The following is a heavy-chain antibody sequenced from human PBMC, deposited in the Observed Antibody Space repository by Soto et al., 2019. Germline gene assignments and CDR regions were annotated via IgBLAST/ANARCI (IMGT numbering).Heavy chain of an antibody. Sequence: QMQLVESGGGVVQPGGSLRLSCAASGLTFSKYAMHWVRQAPGKGLEWVAATLHDGAKKRYADSVEGRVTVSRDNAMDTLSRQMSGLRAEDAAVYDCVRARGGAPSCEGRDWFVPWGQGTVVTVSS. J-gene: IGHJ5*02. V-gene: IGHV3-30*03. CDR2: TLHDGAKK. CDR1: GLTFSKYA. CDR3: VRARGGAPSCEGRDWFVP. D-gene: IGHD1-26*01.